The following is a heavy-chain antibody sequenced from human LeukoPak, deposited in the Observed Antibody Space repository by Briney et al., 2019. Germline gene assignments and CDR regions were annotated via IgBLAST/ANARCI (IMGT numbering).Heavy chain of an antibody. Sequence: KASGTLSLTCAVYGGSFSGYYWSWIRQPPGKGLEWIGEINHSGSTNYNPSLKSRVTISVDTSKNQFSLKLSSVTAADTAVYYCARGRSRFGEKCFDYWGQGTLVTVSS. CDR3: ARGRSRFGEKCFDY. J-gene: IGHJ4*02. CDR1: GGSFSGYY. D-gene: IGHD3-10*01. V-gene: IGHV4-34*01. CDR2: INHSGST.